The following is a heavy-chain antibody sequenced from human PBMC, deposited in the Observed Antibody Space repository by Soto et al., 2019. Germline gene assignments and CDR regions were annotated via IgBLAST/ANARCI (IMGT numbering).Heavy chain of an antibody. CDR3: ARRGLEPFDY. V-gene: IGHV3-74*01. Sequence: PGGSLRLSCAASGFNLGSYWMHWVRQAPGKGLVWVSRINDYGTTINYAESVEGRFTISRDDAKSEVYLQMNNLRAEDTAVYYCARRGLEPFDYWGPAALVTVSS. CDR1: GFNLGSYW. J-gene: IGHJ4*02. D-gene: IGHD1-1*01. CDR2: INDYGTTI.